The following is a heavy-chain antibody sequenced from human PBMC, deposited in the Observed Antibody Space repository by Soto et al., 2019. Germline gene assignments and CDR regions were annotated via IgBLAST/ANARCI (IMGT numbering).Heavy chain of an antibody. CDR2: ISDYNNNT. CDR3: ARPEGSHYYGMDV. CDR1: GYTFTSYG. V-gene: IGHV1-18*01. D-gene: IGHD2-15*01. J-gene: IGHJ6*02. Sequence: ASVKVSCKASGYTFTSYGISWVRQAPGQGLEWMGWISDYNNNTKYAQKFQDRVTMTTDRSTSTAYMELRSLRADDTAVYYCARPEGSHYYGMDVWGQGTTVTVSS.